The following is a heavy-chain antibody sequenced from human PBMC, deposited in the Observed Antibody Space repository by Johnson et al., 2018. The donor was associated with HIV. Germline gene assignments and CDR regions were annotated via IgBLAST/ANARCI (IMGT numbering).Heavy chain of an antibody. D-gene: IGHD2-8*01. Sequence: VQLVESGGGLVQPGGSLRLSCAASGFTFSSYAMHWVRQAPGKGLEYVSGISSNGGSTYYAKSVKGRFTISRENSKNTLYLQMGSLRAEDTAVYYCARENGVRPESIAFDIWGQGTMVTVSS. CDR3: ARENGVRPESIAFDI. CDR2: ISSNGGST. J-gene: IGHJ3*02. CDR1: GFTFSSYA. V-gene: IGHV3-64*01.